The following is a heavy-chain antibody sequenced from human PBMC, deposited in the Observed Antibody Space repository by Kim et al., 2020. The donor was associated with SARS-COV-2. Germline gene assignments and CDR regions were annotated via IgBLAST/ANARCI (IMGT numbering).Heavy chain of an antibody. Sequence: GGSLRLSCAASGFTFSSYAMHWVRQAPGKGLEYVSAISSNGGSTYYANSVKGRFTISRDNSKNTLYLQMGSLRAEDMAVYYCARDQRVGDFWSGYTDYWGQGTLVTVSS. CDR1: GFTFSSYA. CDR2: ISSNGGST. CDR3: ARDQRVGDFWSGYTDY. V-gene: IGHV3-64*01. D-gene: IGHD3-3*01. J-gene: IGHJ4*02.